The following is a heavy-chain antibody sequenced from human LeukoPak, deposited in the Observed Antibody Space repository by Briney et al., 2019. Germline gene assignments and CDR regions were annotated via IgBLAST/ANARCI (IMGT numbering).Heavy chain of an antibody. CDR2: IRDDGSNK. V-gene: IGHV3-30*02. J-gene: IGHJ4*02. CDR1: GFTFHSYG. D-gene: IGHD3-10*01. Sequence: PGGSLRLSCAASGFTFHSYGMHWVLQAPGKGLEWVAFIRDDGSNKYYADSVKGRFTISRDNSKNTLYLQMNSLRAEDTAVYYCAKDGEITMVRGVIESWGQGTLVTVSS. CDR3: AKDGEITMVRGVIES.